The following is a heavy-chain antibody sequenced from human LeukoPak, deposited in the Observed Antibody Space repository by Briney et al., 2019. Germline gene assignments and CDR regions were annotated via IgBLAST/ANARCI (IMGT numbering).Heavy chain of an antibody. CDR1: GGTFSSYD. V-gene: IGHV1-69*05. Sequence: SVKVSCKASGGTFSSYDISWVRQAPGQGLEWMGGIIPMFGAAKYAQKFQGRVTMTRDTSISTAYMELDRLRFDDTAVYYCARDSGEVPDYWGQGTLVTVSS. J-gene: IGHJ4*02. CDR3: ARDSGEVPDY. CDR2: IIPMFGAA. D-gene: IGHD3-10*01.